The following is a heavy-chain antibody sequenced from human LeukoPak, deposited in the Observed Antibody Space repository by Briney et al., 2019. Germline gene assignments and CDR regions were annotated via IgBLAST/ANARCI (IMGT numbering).Heavy chain of an antibody. CDR3: AREGSGYPDAFDI. CDR1: GGSISRYY. J-gene: IGHJ3*02. V-gene: IGHV4-4*07. CDR2: IYSSGST. D-gene: IGHD3-16*02. Sequence: PSQTLSLTCTVSGGSISRYYWSWIRQPAGKGLEWIGRIYSSGSTNYNPSLKSRVTMSVDTSKNQFSLKLSSVTAADTAVYYCAREGSGYPDAFDIWGQGTMVTVSS.